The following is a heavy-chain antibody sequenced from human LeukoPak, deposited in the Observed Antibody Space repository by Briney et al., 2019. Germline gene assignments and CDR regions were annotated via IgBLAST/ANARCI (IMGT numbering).Heavy chain of an antibody. D-gene: IGHD5-12*01. CDR2: ISSSGSTI. CDR1: GFTLSSYS. J-gene: IGHJ6*02. Sequence: GGSLRLSCAASGFTLSSYSMNWVRQAPGKGLEWVSYISSSGSTIYYADSVKGRFTISRDNAKNSLYLQMNSLRAEDTAVYYCASPSGYDGSSGGMDVWGQGTTVTVSS. CDR3: ASPSGYDGSSGGMDV. V-gene: IGHV3-48*04.